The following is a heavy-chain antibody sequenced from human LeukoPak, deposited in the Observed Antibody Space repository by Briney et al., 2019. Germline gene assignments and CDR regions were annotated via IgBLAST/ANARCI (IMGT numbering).Heavy chain of an antibody. D-gene: IGHD6-13*01. CDR3: AREVKIRYNSSWYPDKYYFDY. J-gene: IGHJ4*02. Sequence: PSETLSLTCTVSGGSISSNSFYWGWIRQPPGKGLEWIGSIYYSGSTYYNPSLKSRVTISVDTSKNQFSLKLSSVTAADTAVYYCAREVKIRYNSSWYPDKYYFDYWGQGTLVTVSS. CDR1: GGSISSNSFY. CDR2: IYYSGST. V-gene: IGHV4-39*07.